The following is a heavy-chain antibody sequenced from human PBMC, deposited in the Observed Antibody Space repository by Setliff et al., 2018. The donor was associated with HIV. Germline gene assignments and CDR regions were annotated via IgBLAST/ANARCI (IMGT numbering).Heavy chain of an antibody. V-gene: IGHV3-30*02. CDR3: AKDGDYRNGDYDAFDI. D-gene: IGHD4-4*01. Sequence: GGSLRLSCEASAFIFTTYGMHWVRQAPGKGLEWIAFIRYDGNDKYYADSVKGRFTISRDNSKNTVDLHMNSLRTEDTAVYYCAKDGDYRNGDYDAFDIWGLGTMVTVSS. CDR1: AFIFTTYG. CDR2: IRYDGNDK. J-gene: IGHJ3*02.